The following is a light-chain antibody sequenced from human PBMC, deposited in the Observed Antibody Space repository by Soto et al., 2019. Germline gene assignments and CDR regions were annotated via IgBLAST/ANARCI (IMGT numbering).Light chain of an antibody. CDR1: QSVSSSY. J-gene: IGKJ4*01. Sequence: EIVLTQSPGTLSLSPGERATLSCRASQSVSSSYLAWYQQKPGQAPRLLIYGASSRATGIPDRFSGSGSGTDFTLTISSLEPEDFAVYYCQQRSNWPPLTFGGGTKWIS. CDR3: QQRSNWPPLT. V-gene: IGKV3D-20*02. CDR2: GAS.